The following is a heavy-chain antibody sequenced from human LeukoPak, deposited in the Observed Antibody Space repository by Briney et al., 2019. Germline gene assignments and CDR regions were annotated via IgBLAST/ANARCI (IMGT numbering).Heavy chain of an antibody. CDR2: ISGSGGST. V-gene: IGHV3-23*01. D-gene: IGHD3-3*01. J-gene: IGHJ4*02. Sequence: GGSLRPSCAASGFTFSSYAMSWVRQAPGKGLEWVSAISGSGGSTYYADSVKGRFTISRDNSKNTLYLQMNSLRAEDTAVYYCARGAHGTIFGVADLDYWGQGTLVTVSP. CDR3: ARGAHGTIFGVADLDY. CDR1: GFTFSSYA.